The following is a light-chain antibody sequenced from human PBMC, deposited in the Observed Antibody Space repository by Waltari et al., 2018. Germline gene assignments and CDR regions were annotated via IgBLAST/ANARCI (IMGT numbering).Light chain of an antibody. Sequence: SFALTHAPSLSVSPAQTATIACSGDALGHKSVCWYQQKPGQSPVLVIFEDEKRPSGIPERFSASNSGNTALLTITGVQALDEAAYYCQTWDTNTVVFGGGTKLTVL. CDR2: EDE. CDR1: ALGHKS. V-gene: IGLV3-1*01. J-gene: IGLJ2*01. CDR3: QTWDTNTVV.